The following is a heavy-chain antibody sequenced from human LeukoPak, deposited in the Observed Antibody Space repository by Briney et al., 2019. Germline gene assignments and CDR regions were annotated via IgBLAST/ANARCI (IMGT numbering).Heavy chain of an antibody. J-gene: IGHJ6*02. CDR3: ARHYSNSLYYYYGLDV. Sequence: GGSLRLSCAASGFTFSTYWMTWVRQAAGKGLEWVSLMFTDGGTLYADSVKGRFTISRDSSKNTLYLKMTSLRAEDTAVYYCARHYSNSLYYYYGLDVWGQGTTVTVSS. V-gene: IGHV3-66*04. CDR2: MFTDGGT. CDR1: GFTFSTYW. D-gene: IGHD4-11*01.